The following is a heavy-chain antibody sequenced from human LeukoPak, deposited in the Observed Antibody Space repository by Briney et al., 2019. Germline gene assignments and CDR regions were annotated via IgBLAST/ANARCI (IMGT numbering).Heavy chain of an antibody. D-gene: IGHD3-10*01. CDR3: ANGYYYGSGSYYKEAFDI. CDR1: GFTFCNYG. J-gene: IGHJ3*02. Sequence: GGSLRLSCAASGFTFCNYGMHWVRQAPGKGLVWVVVLSYDGSNKYYADSLKGRFTISRDNSKNTLYLQMNSLRAEDTAVYYCANGYYYGSGSYYKEAFDIWGQGTMVTVSS. V-gene: IGHV3-30*18. CDR2: LSYDGSNK.